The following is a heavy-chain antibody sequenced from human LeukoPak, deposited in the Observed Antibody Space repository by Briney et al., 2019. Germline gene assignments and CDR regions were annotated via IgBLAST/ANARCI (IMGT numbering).Heavy chain of an antibody. V-gene: IGHV4-39*07. D-gene: IGHD6-13*01. Sequence: SETLSLTCTVSGGSISSSSYYWGWIRQPPGKGLEWIGSIYYSGSTYYNPSLKSRVTISVDRSKNQFSLKLSSVTAADTAVYYCARGSSSFNWFDPWGQGTLVTVSS. CDR3: ARGSSSFNWFDP. CDR1: GGSISSSSYY. CDR2: IYYSGST. J-gene: IGHJ5*02.